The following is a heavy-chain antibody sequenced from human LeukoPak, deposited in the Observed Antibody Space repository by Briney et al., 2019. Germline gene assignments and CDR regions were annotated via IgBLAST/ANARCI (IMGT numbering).Heavy chain of an antibody. D-gene: IGHD4-23*01. Sequence: GGSLRLSCAASGFTFADFGMSWGRQAPGKGLEWVSGIHCKTNAGGYAESFRGRFTISRDNAKNSLYLEMNSLRAEDTAFYFCGRGAGGDYWGQGTLVTVS. CDR1: GFTFADFG. CDR3: GRGAGGDY. J-gene: IGHJ4*02. CDR2: IHCKTNAG. V-gene: IGHV3-20*04.